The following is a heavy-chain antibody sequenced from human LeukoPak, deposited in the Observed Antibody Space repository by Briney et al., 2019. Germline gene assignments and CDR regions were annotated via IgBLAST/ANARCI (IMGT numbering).Heavy chain of an antibody. J-gene: IGHJ4*02. V-gene: IGHV3-23*01. Sequence: GGSLRLSCAASGFTFSNASMSWVRQAPGKGLEWVSAISGSGGSTYYADSVKGRFTISRDNSKNTLYLQMNTLRDEDTAVYYCAKFVSYSSGYYFGYWGQGTLVTVSS. D-gene: IGHD3-22*01. CDR3: AKFVSYSSGYYFGY. CDR1: GFTFSNAS. CDR2: ISGSGGST.